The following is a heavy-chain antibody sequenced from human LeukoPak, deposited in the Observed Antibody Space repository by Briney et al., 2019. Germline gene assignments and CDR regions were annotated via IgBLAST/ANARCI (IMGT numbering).Heavy chain of an antibody. CDR3: ARVPSMTTVTRYYYYGMDV. CDR1: GFTFSDHY. Sequence: GGSLRLSCAASGFTFSDHYMSWIRQAPGKGLEWVSYISSSSSYTNYADSVKGRFTISRDNAKNSLYLQMNSLRAEDTAVYYCARVPSMTTVTRYYYYGMDVWGKGTTVTASS. CDR2: ISSSSSYT. D-gene: IGHD4-17*01. V-gene: IGHV3-11*06. J-gene: IGHJ6*04.